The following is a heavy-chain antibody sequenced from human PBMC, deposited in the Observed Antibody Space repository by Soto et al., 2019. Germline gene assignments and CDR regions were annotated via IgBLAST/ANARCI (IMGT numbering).Heavy chain of an antibody. CDR2: IRSKAYGGTT. D-gene: IGHD1-26*01. V-gene: IGHV3-49*04. CDR3: TRGPTANMGY. Sequence: HPGGSLRLSCTASGFTFGDYAMSWVRLAPGKGLEWVGFIRSKAYGGTTEYAASVKGRFTISRDDSKSIAYLQMNSLKTEDTAVYYCTRGPTANMGYWGQGTLVTVSS. CDR1: GFTFGDYA. J-gene: IGHJ4*02.